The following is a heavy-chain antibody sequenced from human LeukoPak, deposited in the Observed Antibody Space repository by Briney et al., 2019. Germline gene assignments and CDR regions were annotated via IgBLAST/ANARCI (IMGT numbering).Heavy chain of an antibody. J-gene: IGHJ6*02. CDR1: GGTFSSYA. Sequence: SVKVSCKASGGTFSSYAISWVRQAPGQGLEWMGGIIPIFGTANYAQKFQGRVTITADESTSTAYMELSSLRSEDTAVYYCARSGDTATYYYYGMDVWGQGTTVTVSS. CDR3: ARSGDTATYYYYGMDV. D-gene: IGHD5-18*01. CDR2: IIPIFGTA. V-gene: IGHV1-69*13.